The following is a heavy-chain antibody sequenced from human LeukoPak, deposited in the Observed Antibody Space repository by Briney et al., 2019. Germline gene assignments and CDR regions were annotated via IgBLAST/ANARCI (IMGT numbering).Heavy chain of an antibody. Sequence: QPGGSLRLPCAASGFTFSRYAMHWVRQAPGKGLEHVSTISYNGDGTDYANSVKGRFTISRDNSNNTLSLQVGSLRPEDMAVYYCARGHFWSGYSYQDYYYYMDVWGKGTTVTVSS. V-gene: IGHV3-64*01. CDR3: ARGHFWSGYSYQDYYYYMDV. CDR1: GFTFSRYA. D-gene: IGHD3-3*02. CDR2: ISYNGDGT. J-gene: IGHJ6*03.